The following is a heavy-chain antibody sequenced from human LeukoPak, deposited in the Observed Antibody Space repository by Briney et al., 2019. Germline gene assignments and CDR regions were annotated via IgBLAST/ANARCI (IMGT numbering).Heavy chain of an antibody. D-gene: IGHD3-10*01. Sequence: GASVKVSCKASGGTFSSYAISWVQQAPGQGLEWMGRIIPILGIANYAQKFQGRVTITADESTSTAYMELSSLRSEDTAVYYCANGWELRPFDYWGQGTLVTVSS. CDR3: ANGWELRPFDY. CDR1: GGTFSSYA. CDR2: IIPILGIA. V-gene: IGHV1-69*04. J-gene: IGHJ4*02.